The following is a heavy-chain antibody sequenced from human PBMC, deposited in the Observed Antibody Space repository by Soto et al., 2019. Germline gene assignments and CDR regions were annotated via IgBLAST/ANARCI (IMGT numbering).Heavy chain of an antibody. CDR3: ARVHDY. CDR1: GGSVSGGSYY. Sequence: SETLSLTCTVSGGSVSGGSYYWNWIRQPPGKGLKWIGYIYYSGITDYNPSLKSRVTISVDRSKNQFSLKLSSVTAADTAVYYCARVHDYWGQGTLVTVSS. J-gene: IGHJ4*02. CDR2: IYYSGIT. V-gene: IGHV4-61*01.